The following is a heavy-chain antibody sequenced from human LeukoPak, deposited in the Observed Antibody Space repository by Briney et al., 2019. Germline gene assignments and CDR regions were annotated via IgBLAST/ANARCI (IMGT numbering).Heavy chain of an antibody. CDR1: GYTFSSYA. D-gene: IGHD5-12*01. CDR3: AKDQRYSGWFFDY. CDR2: ISGSGGST. Sequence: PGGSLRLSCAASGYTFSSYAMSWVRQAPGKGLEWVSAISGSGGSTYYADSVKGRFTISRDNSKNTLYLQMNSLRAEDTAVYYCAKDQRYSGWFFDYWGQGTLVTVSS. V-gene: IGHV3-23*01. J-gene: IGHJ4*02.